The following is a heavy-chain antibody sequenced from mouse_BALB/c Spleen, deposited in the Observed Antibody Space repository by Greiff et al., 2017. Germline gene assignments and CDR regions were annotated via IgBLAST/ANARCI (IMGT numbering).Heavy chain of an antibody. J-gene: IGHJ2*01. V-gene: IGHV1-18*01. Sequence: EVQLQQSGPELVKPGASVKIPCKASGYTFTDYNMDWVKQSHGKSLEWIGDINPNNGGTIYNQKFKGKATLTADKSSSTAYMELSSLTSEDSAVYYCTRRKLRLDYWGQGTTLTVSS. D-gene: IGHD1-1*01. CDR1: GYTFTDYN. CDR2: INPNNGGT. CDR3: TRRKLRLDY.